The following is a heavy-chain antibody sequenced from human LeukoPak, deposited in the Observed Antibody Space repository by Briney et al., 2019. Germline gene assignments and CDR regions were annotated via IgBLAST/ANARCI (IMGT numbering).Heavy chain of an antibody. J-gene: IGHJ4*02. CDR3: AKSVMVRGVIILFDY. V-gene: IGHV3-23*01. CDR2: ISGSGGST. CDR1: GFTFSSYG. Sequence: GGTLRLSCAASGFTFSSYGMSWVRQASGKGLEWASAISGSGGSTYYADSVKGRFTISRVNSKNTLYLQMNSLRAEDTAVYYCAKSVMVRGVIILFDYWGQGTLVTVSS. D-gene: IGHD3-10*01.